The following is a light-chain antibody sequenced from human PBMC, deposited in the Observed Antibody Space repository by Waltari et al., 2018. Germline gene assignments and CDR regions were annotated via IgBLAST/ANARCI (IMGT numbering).Light chain of an antibody. V-gene: IGKV2-28*01. Sequence: DIVMTQSPLSLPVTPGEPASISCRSSQSLLHSNGYNYLDWYLQKPGQSPQLLIYLGSNRASGVPDRFSGSGSGTDFTLTISRVEAEDVGVYYCMQALQTRTFGPGTKVDIK. CDR2: LGS. CDR3: MQALQTRT. CDR1: QSLLHSNGYNY. J-gene: IGKJ3*01.